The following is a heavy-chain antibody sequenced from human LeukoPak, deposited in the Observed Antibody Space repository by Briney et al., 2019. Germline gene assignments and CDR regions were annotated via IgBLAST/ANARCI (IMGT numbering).Heavy chain of an antibody. CDR2: ISSSSSYI. V-gene: IGHV3-21*01. CDR1: GFTFSGYS. J-gene: IGHJ3*02. CDR3: ARRLPRADAFDI. D-gene: IGHD2-21*02. Sequence: PGGSLRLSCAASGFTFSGYSMNWVRQAPGKGLEWVSSISSSSSYIYYADSVKGRFTISRHNAKNSLYLQMNSLRAEDTAVYYCARRLPRADAFDIWGQGTMVTVSS.